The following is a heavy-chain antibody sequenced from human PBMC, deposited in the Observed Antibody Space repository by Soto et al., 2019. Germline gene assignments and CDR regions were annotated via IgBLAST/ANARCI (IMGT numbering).Heavy chain of an antibody. J-gene: IGHJ2*01. CDR2: INAGNGNT. CDR3: ARGGRLYGYFDL. V-gene: IGHV1-3*01. CDR1: GYTFTNYA. Sequence: QVQLVQSGAEVKKPGASVKVSCKASGYTFTNYAMHWVRQAPGQRLEWMGWINAGNGNTKYSQKFQGRVTITRDTSASTAYMELSSLRSEDTAVYYCARGGRLYGYFDLWGRGTLVTVSS. D-gene: IGHD1-26*01.